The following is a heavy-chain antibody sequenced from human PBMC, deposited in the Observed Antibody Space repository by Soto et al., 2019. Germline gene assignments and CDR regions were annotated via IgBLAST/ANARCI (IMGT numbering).Heavy chain of an antibody. CDR2: ISWDGGST. CDR1: GFTFDDYT. J-gene: IGHJ4*02. D-gene: IGHD6-6*01. CDR3: AKDIGASIEGRADY. V-gene: IGHV3-43*01. Sequence: GGSLRLSCAASGFTFDDYTMHWVRQAPGKGLEWVSLISWDGGSTYYADSVKGRFTISRDNSKNSLYLQMNSLRTEDTALYYCAKDIGASIEGRADYWGQGTLVTVSS.